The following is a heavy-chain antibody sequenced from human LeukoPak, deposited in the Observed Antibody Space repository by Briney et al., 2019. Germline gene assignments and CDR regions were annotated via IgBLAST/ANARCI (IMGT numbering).Heavy chain of an antibody. D-gene: IGHD2-2*01. CDR1: GYTFTSYD. V-gene: IGHV1-18*01. CDR3: AREAHPYIVVVPAAKRSGFDY. J-gene: IGHJ4*02. Sequence: ASVKVSCKASGYTFTSYDINWVRQAPGQGLEWMGWISAYNGNTNDAQKLQGRVTMTTDTSTSTAYMELRSLRSDDTAVYYCAREAHPYIVVVPAAKRSGFDYWGQGTLVTVSS. CDR2: ISAYNGNT.